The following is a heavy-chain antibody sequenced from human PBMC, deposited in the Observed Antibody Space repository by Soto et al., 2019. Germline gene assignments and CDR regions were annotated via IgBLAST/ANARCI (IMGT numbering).Heavy chain of an antibody. V-gene: IGHV3-48*01. CDR1: GLTLSTSS. D-gene: IGHD3-22*01. Sequence: EVQLVESGGMLVQPGGSLRLSCAASGLTLSTSSMNWVRQAPGKGLEWISYIRRHTSVTAYADSVKGRFTISRDSAKNALYLKMDSLTVEDTAVYYCGKGADSGYYTVDLWGQGTLVTVSS. CDR2: IRRHTSVT. CDR3: GKGADSGYYTVDL. J-gene: IGHJ5*02.